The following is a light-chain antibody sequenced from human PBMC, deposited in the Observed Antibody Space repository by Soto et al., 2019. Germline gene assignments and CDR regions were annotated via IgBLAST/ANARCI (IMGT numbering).Light chain of an antibody. J-gene: IGLJ2*01. CDR3: SSYTRSSKVV. CDR1: SSDVGGYKY. CDR2: EVS. Sequence: QSALTQPASVSGSPGQSITISCTGTSSDVGGYKYVSWYQQHPGKAPKLMIYEVSRRPSGVSNRFSGSKSGNTASLTISGLQAEDEAEYYCSSYTRSSKVVFGGGTPLTVL. V-gene: IGLV2-14*01.